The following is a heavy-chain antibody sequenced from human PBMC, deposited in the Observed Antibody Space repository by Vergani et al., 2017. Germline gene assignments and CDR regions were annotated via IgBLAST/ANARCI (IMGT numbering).Heavy chain of an antibody. V-gene: IGHV3-23*01. D-gene: IGHD6-13*01. CDR2: ISGSGGST. CDR1: GFTFSSYA. CDR3: AKGDGGSSWYILNY. J-gene: IGHJ4*02. Sequence: EVQLLESGGGLVQPGGSLRLSCAASGFTFSSYAMSWVRQAPGKGLEWVSAISGSGGSTYYADSGTGRFTISRDNSKNTLYLQMNRLRAEDTAVYYCAKGDGGSSWYILNYWGQGTLVTVSS.